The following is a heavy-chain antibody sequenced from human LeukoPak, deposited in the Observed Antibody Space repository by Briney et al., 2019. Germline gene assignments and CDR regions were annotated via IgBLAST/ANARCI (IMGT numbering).Heavy chain of an antibody. CDR3: AKDMREGSSWYYFDY. CDR2: ISATVSTI. CDR1: GFTFSSYS. D-gene: IGHD6-13*01. J-gene: IGHJ4*02. V-gene: IGHV3-48*04. Sequence: GGSLRLSCAVSGFTFSSYSMNWVRQAPGKGLEWISYISATVSTIYYAASVKGRFTISRDNAKNSLYLQMNSLRAEDTALYYCAKDMREGSSWYYFDYWGQGTLVTVSS.